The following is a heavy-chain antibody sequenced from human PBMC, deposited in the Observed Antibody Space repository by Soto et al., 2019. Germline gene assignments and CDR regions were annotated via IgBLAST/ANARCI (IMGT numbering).Heavy chain of an antibody. CDR3: ASPYMYSSGLYFYGMDV. Sequence: EVQLVESGGGLVQPGGSPRLSCAASGFTFSSYWMHWVRQAPGKGLVWVSRINSDGSSTSYADSVKGRFTISRDNANNTVYLQKNSLRAEDTAVYYCASPYMYSSGLYFYGMDVWGQGTTVTVSS. J-gene: IGHJ6*02. D-gene: IGHD6-19*01. CDR2: INSDGSST. CDR1: GFTFSSYW. V-gene: IGHV3-74*01.